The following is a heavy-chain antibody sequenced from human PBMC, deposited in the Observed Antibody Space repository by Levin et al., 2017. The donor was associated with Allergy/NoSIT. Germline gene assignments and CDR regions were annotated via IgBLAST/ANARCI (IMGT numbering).Heavy chain of an antibody. CDR2: ISTSSNYI. CDR3: ARLSITEAFDI. V-gene: IGHV3-21*01. CDR1: GFTFSSYS. Sequence: VASVKVSCAASGFTFSSYSMNWVRQAPGKGLEWVSSISTSSNYIYYADSMKGRFTISRDNAKNSLYLQMNSLRAEDTAVYYCARLSITEAFDIWGQGTMVTVSS. J-gene: IGHJ3*02. D-gene: IGHD3-10*01.